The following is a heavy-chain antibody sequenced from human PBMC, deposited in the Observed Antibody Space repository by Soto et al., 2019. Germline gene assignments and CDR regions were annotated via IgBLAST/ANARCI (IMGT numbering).Heavy chain of an antibody. CDR3: AREIPPLYCSGGSCYSRRNRVKKNDAFDI. V-gene: IGHV3-33*01. D-gene: IGHD2-15*01. Sequence: QVQLVESGGGVVQPGRSLRLSCAASGFTFSSYGMHWVRQAPGKGLEWVAVIWYDGSNKYYADSVKGRFTISRDNSKNTLYLQMNSLRAEDTAVYYCAREIPPLYCSGGSCYSRRNRVKKNDAFDIWGQGTMVTVSS. CDR2: IWYDGSNK. CDR1: GFTFSSYG. J-gene: IGHJ3*02.